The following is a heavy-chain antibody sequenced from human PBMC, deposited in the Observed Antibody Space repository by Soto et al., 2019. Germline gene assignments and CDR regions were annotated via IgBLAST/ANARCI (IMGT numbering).Heavy chain of an antibody. V-gene: IGHV3-23*01. CDR2: ISSTGGYT. D-gene: IGHD1-26*01. J-gene: IGHJ4*02. CDR1: VFTFSSYA. Sequence: GALRLSCTASVFTFSSYAMSWVRQTPGKGLEWISAISSTGGYTYYADSVRGRFTISRDNSKNTLYVQMNRLRAEDTALYYCTKGRWELLRWGQGTLVTVSS. CDR3: TKGRWELLR.